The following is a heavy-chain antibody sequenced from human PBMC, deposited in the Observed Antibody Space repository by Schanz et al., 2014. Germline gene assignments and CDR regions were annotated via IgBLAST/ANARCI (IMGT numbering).Heavy chain of an antibody. CDR2: ISRSSSSI. J-gene: IGHJ4*02. CDR1: GFTFSSYR. CDR3: ARGRSLGWCDS. Sequence: EVQLVESGGGLVKPGGSLRLSCAASGFTFSSYRMNWVRQAPGKGLEWVSSISRSSSSIYYADSVKGRFTISRDNAKNSLSPQMHSLRAEDTAVYYCARGRSLGWCDSWGKGTLVTVSS. V-gene: IGHV3-21*01. D-gene: IGHD2-21*01.